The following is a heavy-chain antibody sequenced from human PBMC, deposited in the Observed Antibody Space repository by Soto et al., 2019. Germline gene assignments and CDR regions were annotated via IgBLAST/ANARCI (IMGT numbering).Heavy chain of an antibody. D-gene: IGHD5-18*01. CDR3: ATPAEPLDTAMLKGLAH. CDR1: GGTSSNTA. Sequence: QVQLVQSGAEVKKPGSSVKVSCKASGGTSSNTAFIWVRQAPGQGLEWMGGIIPIFGAPNYAQKFQGRLMISADDSASKAYMELNTLTSEDTAVYYCATPAEPLDTAMLKGLAHWGQGTLVTVSS. J-gene: IGHJ4*02. V-gene: IGHV1-69*01. CDR2: IIPIFGAP.